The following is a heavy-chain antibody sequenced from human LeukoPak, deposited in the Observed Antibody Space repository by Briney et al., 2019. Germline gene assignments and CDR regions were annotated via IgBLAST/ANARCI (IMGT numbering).Heavy chain of an antibody. CDR3: ARCLEEYQLLHYYYYGMDV. CDR1: GYTFTSYA. J-gene: IGHJ6*02. CDR2: INAGNGNT. V-gene: IGHV1-3*01. D-gene: IGHD2-2*01. Sequence: ASVKVSCKASGYTFTSYAMHWVRQAPGQRLEWMGWINAGNGNTKYSQKFQGRVTITRDTSASTAYMELSSLRAEDTAVYYCARCLEEYQLLHYYYYGMDVWGQGTTVTVSS.